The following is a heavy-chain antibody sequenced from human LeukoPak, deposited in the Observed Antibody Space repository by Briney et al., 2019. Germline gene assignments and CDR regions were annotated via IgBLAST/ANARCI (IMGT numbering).Heavy chain of an antibody. V-gene: IGHV3-23*01. CDR3: AKAVASGRSFDY. D-gene: IGHD6-19*01. CDR2: ISGNGTHI. Sequence: PGGSLRLSCAASGFTFTTYAMSWVRQAPGRGLEWVSEISGNGTHIYYADSVRGRFTVSRDNSKNTLYLQMNSLRGEDTAVYYCAKAVASGRSFDYWAQGTLVTVSS. CDR1: GFTFTTYA. J-gene: IGHJ4*02.